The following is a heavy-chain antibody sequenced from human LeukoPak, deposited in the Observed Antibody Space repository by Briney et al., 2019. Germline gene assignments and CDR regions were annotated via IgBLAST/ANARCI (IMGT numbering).Heavy chain of an antibody. CDR1: GFTFSCYS. CDR3: ARARGVPSWFDP. D-gene: IGHD3-10*01. CDR2: ISSSSSYI. Sequence: GGSLRLSCAACGFTFSCYSVNWLRQAPGKGLEWVSSISSSSSYIYYPDSVKGRFIISRDNAKNSLYLQMNSLRAEDTAVYYCARARGVPSWFDPWGQGTLVTVPS. V-gene: IGHV3-21*01. J-gene: IGHJ5*02.